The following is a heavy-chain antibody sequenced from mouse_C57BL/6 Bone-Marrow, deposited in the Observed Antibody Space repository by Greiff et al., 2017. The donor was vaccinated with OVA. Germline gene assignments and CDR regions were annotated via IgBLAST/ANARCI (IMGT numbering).Heavy chain of an antibody. D-gene: IGHD1-1*01. CDR1: GFTFSSYA. J-gene: IGHJ4*01. CDR3: ARGGEYYGSSSFYAMDY. V-gene: IGHV5-4*03. Sequence: EVKLVESGGGLVKPGGSLKLSCAASGFTFSSYAMSWVRQTPEKRLEWVATISDGGSYTYYPDNVKGRFTISRDNAKNNLYLQMSHLKSEDTAMYYCARGGEYYGSSSFYAMDYWGQGTSVTVSS. CDR2: ISDGGSYT.